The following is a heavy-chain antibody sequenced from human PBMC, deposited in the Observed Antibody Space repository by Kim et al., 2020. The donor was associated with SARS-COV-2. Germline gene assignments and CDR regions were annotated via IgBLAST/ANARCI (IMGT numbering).Heavy chain of an antibody. V-gene: IGHV4-39*01. CDR2: MYHSGTT. CDR1: GVSITRSNYY. D-gene: IGHD3-10*02. Sequence: SETLSLTCAVSGVSITRSNYYWGWIRQSPGKGLEWLGAMYHSGTTYYNPSLKSRISISGDTSKNDFSLTLTSLTAADTATYYCARHRGEFYCVRRWYFDPWGRGTPVTVSS. J-gene: IGHJ2*01. CDR3: ARHRGEFYCVRRWYFDP.